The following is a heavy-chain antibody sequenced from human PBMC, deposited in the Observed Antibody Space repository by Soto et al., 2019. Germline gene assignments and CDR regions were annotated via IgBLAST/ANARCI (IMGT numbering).Heavy chain of an antibody. Sequence: EVQLVESGGGLVQPGRSLRLSCAASGFTFSSYAMSWVRQAPGKGLEWVSGISGSGGSTYYADSVKGRFTVSRDNSKNTLYLQMNTLRAEDTAVYYCAKALAVAGTSSWFDPWGRGTLVTVSS. CDR1: GFTFSSYA. V-gene: IGHV3-23*04. CDR3: AKALAVAGTSSWFDP. CDR2: ISGSGGST. D-gene: IGHD6-19*01. J-gene: IGHJ5*02.